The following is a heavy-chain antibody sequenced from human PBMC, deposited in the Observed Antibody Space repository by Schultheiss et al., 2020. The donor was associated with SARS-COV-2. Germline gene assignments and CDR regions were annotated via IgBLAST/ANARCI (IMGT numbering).Heavy chain of an antibody. V-gene: IGHV3-23*01. J-gene: IGHJ4*02. CDR2: ITGNGAST. CDR1: RLGFSIAW. D-gene: IGHD6-19*01. Sequence: GESLKISCAASRLGFSIAWMNWVRQAPGKGLQWVSAITGNGASTFYADSVKGRFTISRDNSKNTLYLQMNSLRAEDTAVYYCAKVPVAGSRYYFDYWGQGTLVTVSS. CDR3: AKVPVAGSRYYFDY.